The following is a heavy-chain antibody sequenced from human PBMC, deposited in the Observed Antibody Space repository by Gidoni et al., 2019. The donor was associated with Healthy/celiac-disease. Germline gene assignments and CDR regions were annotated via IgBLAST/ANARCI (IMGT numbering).Heavy chain of an antibody. CDR2: SSWNMGSI. D-gene: IGHD2-2*01. CDR3: AKDTSSYYYYMDV. CDR1: GFTFDDYA. V-gene: IGHV3-9*01. Sequence: EVQLVESGGGLVQPGRSLRLSCAASGFTFDDYAMHWVRQAPGKGLEWFSGSSWNMGSIGYADSVKGRVTISRDNAKNSLYLQMNSLRAEDTALYYCAKDTSSYYYYMDVWGKGTTVTVSS. J-gene: IGHJ6*03.